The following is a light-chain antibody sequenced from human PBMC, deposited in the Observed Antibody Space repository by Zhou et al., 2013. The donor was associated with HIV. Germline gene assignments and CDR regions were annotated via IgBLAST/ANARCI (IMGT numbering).Light chain of an antibody. CDR3: QQYGSSPPIT. V-gene: IGKV3-20*01. J-gene: IGKJ5*01. CDR1: QSVNNN. CDR2: GAS. Sequence: EIVMTQSPATLSVSPGERATLSCRASQSVNNNLAWYQQKPGQAPRLLISGASSRATGIPDRFSGIGSGTDFTLTISRLEPEDFAVYYCQQYGSSPPITFGQGTRLEIK.